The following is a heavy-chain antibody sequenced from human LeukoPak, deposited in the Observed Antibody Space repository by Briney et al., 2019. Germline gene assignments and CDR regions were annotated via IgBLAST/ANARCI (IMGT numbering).Heavy chain of an antibody. CDR1: GGSIRSGDYY. CDR2: IYYSGST. J-gene: IGHJ5*02. CDR3: ARAYDSSGDGFDP. Sequence: SQTLSLTCTVSGGSIRSGDYYWSWIRQPPGKGLEWIGYIYYSGSTNYNPSLKSRVAISVDTSKNQFSLKLSSVTAADTAVYYCARAYDSSGDGFDPWGQGTLVTVSS. V-gene: IGHV4-30-4*01. D-gene: IGHD3-22*01.